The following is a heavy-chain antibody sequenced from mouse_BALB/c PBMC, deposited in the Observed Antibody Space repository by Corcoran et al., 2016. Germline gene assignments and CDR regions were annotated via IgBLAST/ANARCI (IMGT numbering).Heavy chain of an antibody. D-gene: IGHD1-2*01. CDR1: GYTFTNYG. CDR3: ARTTAYAMDY. J-gene: IGHJ4*01. CDR2: INTYTGEP. V-gene: IGHV9-1*02. Sequence: QIQLVQSGPELKKPGETVKISCKASGYTFTNYGMNWVKQTPGKGLKWMGWINTYTGEPTYADDIKGRFAFSLETSASTAYLQINNLKNEDMATYFCARTTAYAMDYWGQGTSVTVPS.